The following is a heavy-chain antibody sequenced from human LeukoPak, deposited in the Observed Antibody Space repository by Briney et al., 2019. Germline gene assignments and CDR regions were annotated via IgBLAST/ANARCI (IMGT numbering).Heavy chain of an antibody. CDR3: AKDDAWGRYKD. CDR2: MSNDGNLK. CDR1: GFTFSNYT. V-gene: IGHV3-30*04. D-gene: IGHD3-16*01. J-gene: IGHJ1*01. Sequence: GGSLRLSCAASGFTFSNYTMHWVRQAPGKGLQWVAVMSNDGNLKYYADSVKGRFTISRDNSRNALYLQMNSLRGEDTAVYYCAKDDAWGRYKDWGQGTLVTVSS.